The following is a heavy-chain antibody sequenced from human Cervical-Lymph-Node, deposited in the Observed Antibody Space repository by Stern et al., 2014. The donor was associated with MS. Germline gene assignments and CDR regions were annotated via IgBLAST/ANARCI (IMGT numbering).Heavy chain of an antibody. CDR1: GNSSNNYW. D-gene: IGHD2-15*01. J-gene: IGHJ4*02. Sequence: VQLVQSGVEVKKPGESLRISCKGSGNSSNNYWISWVRQMPGKGLEWMGKIAPSDSYTNYSPSFQGHVTISADESISTAYLQWSSLKASDTAMYYCAACCGGGSCYLEACDSWGQGTLVTVSS. CDR3: AACCGGGSCYLEACDS. CDR2: IAPSDSYT. V-gene: IGHV5-10-1*03.